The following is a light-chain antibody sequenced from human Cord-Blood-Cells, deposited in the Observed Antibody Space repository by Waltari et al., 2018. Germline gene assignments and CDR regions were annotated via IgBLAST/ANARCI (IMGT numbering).Light chain of an antibody. CDR2: DAS. CDR1: QSVSSY. J-gene: IGKJ4*01. V-gene: IGKV3-11*01. Sequence: EIPLTQSPATLAFSPGERATLSCRASQSVSSYLAWYQQKPGQAPRLLIYDASSRATGIPDRFSGSGSGTDFTLTISSLEPEDFAVYYCQQRSNWPLTFGGGTKVEIK. CDR3: QQRSNWPLT.